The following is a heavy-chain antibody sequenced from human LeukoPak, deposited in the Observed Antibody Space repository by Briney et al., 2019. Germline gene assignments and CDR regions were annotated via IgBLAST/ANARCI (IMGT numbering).Heavy chain of an antibody. CDR3: AKAGVSSSWYYFDY. J-gene: IGHJ4*02. V-gene: IGHV3-23*01. CDR1: GFTFNSYG. D-gene: IGHD6-13*01. CDR2: ISGRGANT. Sequence: GGSLRLSCAASGFTFNSYGMSWVRQAPGKGLEWVAGISGRGANTFYTDSVKGRFTISRDNSKNTLYLQMNSLRAEDTAVYYCAKAGVSSSWYYFDYWGQGTLVTVSS.